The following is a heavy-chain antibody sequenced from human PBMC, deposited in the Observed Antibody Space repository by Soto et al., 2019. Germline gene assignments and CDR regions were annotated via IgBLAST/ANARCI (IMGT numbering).Heavy chain of an antibody. Sequence: SETLSLTCTVSGGSISSGGYYWTWIRQHPGKGLEWIGYNFYSGITYYNPSLKSRVTISLDTSKNQFSLKLSSVTAADTAVYYCARGSSIAGLYYGMDVWGQGTTVTVSS. D-gene: IGHD6-6*01. V-gene: IGHV4-31*03. CDR3: ARGSSIAGLYYGMDV. CDR1: GGSISSGGYY. CDR2: NFYSGIT. J-gene: IGHJ6*02.